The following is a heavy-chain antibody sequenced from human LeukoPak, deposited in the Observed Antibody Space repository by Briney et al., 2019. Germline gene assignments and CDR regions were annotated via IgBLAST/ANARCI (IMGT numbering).Heavy chain of an antibody. CDR2: ISSSSSYI. D-gene: IGHD2-15*01. V-gene: IGHV3-21*01. Sequence: GGSLRLSCAASGFTFSSYSMNWVRQAPGKGLEWVSSISSSSSYIYYVDSVKGRFTISRDNAKNSLYLQMNSPRAEDTAVYYCARDSCSGGSCYDPWGQGTLVTVSS. J-gene: IGHJ5*02. CDR3: ARDSCSGGSCYDP. CDR1: GFTFSSYS.